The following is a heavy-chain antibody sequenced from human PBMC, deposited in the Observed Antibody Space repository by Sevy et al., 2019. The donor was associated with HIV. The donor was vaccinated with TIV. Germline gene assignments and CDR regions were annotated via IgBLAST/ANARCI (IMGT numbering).Heavy chain of an antibody. D-gene: IGHD3-16*01. Sequence: GGSLRLSCAASGFIFSNYTMNWVRQTPGKGLEWASSISSSSSYIYYADSLKGRFTISRDNAKDSLYLQMNSLRAEDTGVYYCAYGRGVTFGGVIGPLDYWGQGTLVTVSS. J-gene: IGHJ4*02. CDR1: GFIFSNYT. CDR2: ISSSSSYI. V-gene: IGHV3-21*06. CDR3: AYGRGVTFGGVIGPLDY.